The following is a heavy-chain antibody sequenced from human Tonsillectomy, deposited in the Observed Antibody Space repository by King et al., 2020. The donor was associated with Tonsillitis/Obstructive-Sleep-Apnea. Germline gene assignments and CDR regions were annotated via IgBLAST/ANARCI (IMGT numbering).Heavy chain of an antibody. Sequence: TLQESGPTLVKPPQTLTLTCTFSEFSLSTNGVGVGWFRQPPGKALEWLALIYWDEDKRYSPSLKSRLTITKETSKNQVVLTMTNMDPVDTATHYCAHRSPLPESDAFDMWGQGTMVTVSS. V-gene: IGHV2-5*02. J-gene: IGHJ3*02. CDR1: EFSLSTNGVG. CDR2: IYWDEDK. CDR3: AHRSPLPESDAFDM.